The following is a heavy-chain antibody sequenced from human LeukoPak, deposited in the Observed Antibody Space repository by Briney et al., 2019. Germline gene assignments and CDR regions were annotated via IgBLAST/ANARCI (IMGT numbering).Heavy chain of an antibody. CDR3: AGDRGYYYDSSGYYPN. CDR2: ISAYNGNT. J-gene: IGHJ4*02. D-gene: IGHD3-22*01. CDR1: GYTFTSYG. V-gene: IGHV1-18*01. Sequence: GASVKVSCKASGYTFTSYGISWVRQAPGQGLEWMGWISAYNGNTNYAQKLQGRVTMTTDTSTSTAYMELRSLRSDDTAVYYCAGDRGYYYDSSGYYPNWGQGTLVTVSS.